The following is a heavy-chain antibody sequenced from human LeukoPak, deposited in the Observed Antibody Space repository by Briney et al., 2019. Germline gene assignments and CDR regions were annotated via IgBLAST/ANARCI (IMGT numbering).Heavy chain of an antibody. Sequence: SETLSLTCTISGGSISSYYWSWIRQPPGKGLEWIGYIYYTGSTNHNPSLKSRVTISVDTSKNQFSLKLSSVTAADTAIYYCARAPERWYSYGSYTYYYMDVWGKGTTVTVSS. CDR2: IYYTGST. J-gene: IGHJ6*03. D-gene: IGHD5-18*01. CDR3: ARAPERWYSYGSYTYYYMDV. CDR1: GGSISSYY. V-gene: IGHV4-59*01.